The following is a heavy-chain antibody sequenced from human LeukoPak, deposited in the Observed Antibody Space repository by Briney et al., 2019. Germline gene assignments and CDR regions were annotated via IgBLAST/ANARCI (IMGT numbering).Heavy chain of an antibody. CDR3: ATSPSLGY. Sequence: GGSLRLSCAASGFTVSDNYMTWVRQAPGRGLEGVSVIYSGGGTSYADSVKGRFPISRDNSKNTLYLQMNSLRPEDTAVYYCATSPSLGYWGQGTLVTVSS. CDR1: GFTVSDNY. D-gene: IGHD3-16*01. CDR2: IYSGGGT. J-gene: IGHJ4*02. V-gene: IGHV3-66*01.